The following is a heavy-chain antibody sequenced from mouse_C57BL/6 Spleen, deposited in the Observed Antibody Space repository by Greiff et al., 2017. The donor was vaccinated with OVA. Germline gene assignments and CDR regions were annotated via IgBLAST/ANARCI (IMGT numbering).Heavy chain of an antibody. Sequence: EVKLVESGGGLVKPGGSLKLSCAASGFTFSDYGMHWVRQAPEKGLEWVAYISSGSSTIYYADTVKRRFTISRDNAKNTLFLQMTSLRSEDTAMYYCARTENYAMDYWGQGTSVTVSS. CDR2: ISSGSSTI. J-gene: IGHJ4*01. V-gene: IGHV5-17*01. CDR3: ARTENYAMDY. CDR1: GFTFSDYG.